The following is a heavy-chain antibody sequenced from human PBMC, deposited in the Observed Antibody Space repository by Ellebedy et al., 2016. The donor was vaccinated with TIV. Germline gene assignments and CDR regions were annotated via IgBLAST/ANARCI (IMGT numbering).Heavy chain of an antibody. V-gene: IGHV4-39*01. Sequence: MPSETLSLTCSVSGGSVSSTRYYWARIRQPPGQGLDYIGSVYYSGSPYYNPSFHSRDTLSADTSKNQFSLNLRTVTAADTAVYYCARTDPWQPIDDWGQGILVSVSS. CDR2: VYYSGSP. CDR3: ARTDPWQPIDD. J-gene: IGHJ4*02. D-gene: IGHD2-21*02. CDR1: GGSVSSTRYY.